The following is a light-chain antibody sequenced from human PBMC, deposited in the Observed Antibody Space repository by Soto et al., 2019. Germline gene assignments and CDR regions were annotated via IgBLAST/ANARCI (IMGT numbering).Light chain of an antibody. V-gene: IGKV3-15*01. J-gene: IGKJ3*01. CDR1: QRVSSN. CDR3: QQYNNWPAT. CDR2: GAS. Sequence: EIVMTQSPATLSVSPGERATLSCRTSQRVSSNLAWYQQKPGQAPRLLIYGASARATGFPARFSGSGSGTEFTLTISSLQSEDFAVYYCQQYNNWPATFGPGTKVDSK.